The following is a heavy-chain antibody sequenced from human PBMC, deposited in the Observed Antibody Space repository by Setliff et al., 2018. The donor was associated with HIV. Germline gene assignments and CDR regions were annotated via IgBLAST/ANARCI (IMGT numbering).Heavy chain of an antibody. D-gene: IGHD6-19*01. CDR1: GASMTSHY. CDR3: ATDPKGDGWAYFDS. J-gene: IGHJ4*02. CDR2: IYGSGTT. Sequence: ASETLSLTCSVAGASMTSHYLTWIRQPRGMGLEWIGNIYGSGTTKYNPSLRGRVTISVDKSKNQLSLSLDSVTAADTAVYYCATDPKGDGWAYFDSWGQGTLVTVSS. V-gene: IGHV4-59*11.